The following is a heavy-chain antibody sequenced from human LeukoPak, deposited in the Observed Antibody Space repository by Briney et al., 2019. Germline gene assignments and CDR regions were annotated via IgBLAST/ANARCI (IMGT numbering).Heavy chain of an antibody. CDR1: GFTFSSYG. CDR3: ARDRYCSGGSCYYFDY. V-gene: IGHV3-33*01. D-gene: IGHD2-15*01. J-gene: IGHJ4*02. CDR2: IWYDGSNK. Sequence: PGGSLRLSCAASGFTFSSYGMHWVRQAPGKGLEWVAVIWYDGSNKYYTDSVKGRFTISRDNSKNTLYLQMNSLRAEDTAVCYCARDRYCSGGSCYYFDYWGQGTLVTVSS.